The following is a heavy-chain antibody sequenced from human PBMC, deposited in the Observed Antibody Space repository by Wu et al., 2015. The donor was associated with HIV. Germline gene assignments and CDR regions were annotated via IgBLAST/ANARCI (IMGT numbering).Heavy chain of an antibody. V-gene: IGHV1-18*01. CDR1: GYTFTSYG. D-gene: IGHD4-11*01. CDR2: ISTYNRNT. J-gene: IGHJ5*02. CDR3: VRDPEVYSNHGWFDP. Sequence: QVHLVQSGGEVKKPGASVKVSCKASGYTFTSYGFSWVRQAPGQGLEWMGWISTYNRNTKYAQKFQGRVTMTTDTTTNTVFMELRSLRSDDTAVYYCVRDPEVYSNHGWFDPVGPRGTRSPSPQ.